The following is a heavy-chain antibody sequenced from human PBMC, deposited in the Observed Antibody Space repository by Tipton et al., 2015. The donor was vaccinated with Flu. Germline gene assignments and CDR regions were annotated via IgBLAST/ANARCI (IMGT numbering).Heavy chain of an antibody. CDR1: DGSISYYY. V-gene: IGHV4-59*01. J-gene: IGHJ6*02. Sequence: LRLSCTVSDGSISYYYWSWIRQPPGKGLEWIGYIYNSGTTNSNPSLMSRLTISVDTSKNQFSLQLSSVTAADTAVYFCARARAPYYYYAMDVWGQGTTVTVSS. CDR2: IYNSGTT. CDR3: ARARAPYYYYAMDV.